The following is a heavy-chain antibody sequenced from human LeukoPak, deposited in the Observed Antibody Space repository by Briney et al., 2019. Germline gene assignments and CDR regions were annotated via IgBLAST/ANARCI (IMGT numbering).Heavy chain of an antibody. J-gene: IGHJ4*02. CDR1: GFTFSDYY. CDR3: ARGPDLLTSAYFDY. D-gene: IGHD1-26*01. CDR2: ISSSGSTI. V-gene: IGHV3-11*04. Sequence: GGSLRLSCAASGFTFSDYYMSWIRQAPGKGLEWVSYISSSGSTIYYADSVKGRFTISGDNAKNSLYLQMNSLRAEDTAMYYCARGPDLLTSAYFDYWGQGTLVTVSS.